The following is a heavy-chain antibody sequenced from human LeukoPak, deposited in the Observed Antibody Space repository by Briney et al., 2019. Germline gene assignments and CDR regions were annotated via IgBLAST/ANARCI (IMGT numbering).Heavy chain of an antibody. J-gene: IGHJ4*02. CDR3: ARGLPHYDYVWGSYRDFDY. CDR2: ISAYNGNT. V-gene: IGHV1-18*01. D-gene: IGHD3-16*02. CDR1: GYTFTSYG. Sequence: ASVKVSCKASGYTFTSYGISWVRQAPGQGLEWMGWISAYNGNTNYAQKLQGRVTMTSDTSTSTAYMELRSLRSDDTAVYYCARGLPHYDYVWGSYRDFDYWGQGTLVTVSS.